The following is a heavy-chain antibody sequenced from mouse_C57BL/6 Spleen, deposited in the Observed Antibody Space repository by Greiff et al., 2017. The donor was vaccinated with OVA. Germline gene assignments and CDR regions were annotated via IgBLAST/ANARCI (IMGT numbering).Heavy chain of an antibody. J-gene: IGHJ3*01. CDR3: AGYYGSSPWFAY. CDR2: IDPETGGT. D-gene: IGHD1-1*01. V-gene: IGHV1-15*01. Sequence: VKLQQSGAELVRPGASVTLSCTASGYTFTDYEMHWVKQTPVHGLEWIGAIDPETGGTAYNQKFKGKAILTADKSSSTAYMELRSLTSEDSAVYYCAGYYGSSPWFAYWGQGTLVTVSA. CDR1: GYTFTDYE.